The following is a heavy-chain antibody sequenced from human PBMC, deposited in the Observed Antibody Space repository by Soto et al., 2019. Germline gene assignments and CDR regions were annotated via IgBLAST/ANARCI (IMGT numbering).Heavy chain of an antibody. D-gene: IGHD3-22*01. CDR3: ARDYFDSSDYTTNWFDP. CDR2: IYHTGNA. J-gene: IGHJ5*02. Sequence: SETLSLTCAVSGDSISNSRFYWAWIRQPPGEGLEWIGSIYHTGNAYYNPSLKSRVTIFVDTSKNQFSLKLTSVTAADTALYYCARDYFDSSDYTTNWFDPWGQGTLVTVSS. V-gene: IGHV4-39*01. CDR1: GDSISNSRFY.